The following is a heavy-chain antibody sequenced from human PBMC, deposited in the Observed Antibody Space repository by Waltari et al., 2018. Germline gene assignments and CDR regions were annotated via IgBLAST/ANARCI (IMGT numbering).Heavy chain of an antibody. D-gene: IGHD1-20*01. V-gene: IGHV3-21*01. CDR1: GFPFSRYS. CDR2: ISSSISYI. Sequence: EVHLVESGGGLVKPGGSLSLSCAASGFPFSRYSITWVRQAPGKGREWGSFISSSISYIYYADSVKGRFTISRDNAKNSLYLQMNSLRAEDTAVYYCARDHLYNWNYVEYWGQGTLVTVSS. J-gene: IGHJ4*02. CDR3: ARDHLYNWNYVEY.